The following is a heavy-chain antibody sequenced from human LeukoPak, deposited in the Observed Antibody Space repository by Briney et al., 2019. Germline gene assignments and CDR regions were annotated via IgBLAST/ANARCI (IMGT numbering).Heavy chain of an antibody. CDR1: GYTFTGYY. CDR3: ARVSGGYGDYDPHWFDP. CDR2: INPNSGGT. Sequence: GASVKVSCKASGYTFTGYYMHWVRQAPGQGLEWMGWINPNSGGTNYAQKFQGRVTMTRDTSISTAYMELSRLRSDDTAVYYCARVSGGYGDYDPHWFDPWGQGTLVTVSS. J-gene: IGHJ5*02. V-gene: IGHV1-2*02. D-gene: IGHD4-17*01.